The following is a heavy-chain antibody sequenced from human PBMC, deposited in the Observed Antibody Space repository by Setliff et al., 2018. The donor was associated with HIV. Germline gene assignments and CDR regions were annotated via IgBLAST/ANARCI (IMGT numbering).Heavy chain of an antibody. CDR2: IKQDGSEK. V-gene: IGHV3-7*01. CDR3: AKQVPNLARPSYWYFDL. J-gene: IGHJ2*01. D-gene: IGHD3-10*01. Sequence: GGSLRLSCAASGFTFSNHWMSWVRQAPGKGLEWVASIKQDGSEKKFVDSAKGRFTISRDNAQNSLFLQMNSLRVEDTAVYFCAKQVPNLARPSYWYFDLWGRGTLVTVSS. CDR1: GFTFSNHW.